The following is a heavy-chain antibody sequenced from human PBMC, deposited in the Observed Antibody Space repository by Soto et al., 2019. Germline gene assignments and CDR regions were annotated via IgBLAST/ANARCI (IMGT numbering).Heavy chain of an antibody. CDR2: IMPVFPTP. Sequence: QVQLVQSGAAVKKPGSSVKVSCKSSGGTFSTSAIIWVRQAPGQGLEWVGGIMPVFPTPDYAQKFQGRVTITADESTTTTYLELTRLRADDTAVYYCARDKARHQLGGIYYYMLDVWVQGTAITVAS. CDR1: GGTFSTSA. CDR3: ARDKARHQLGGIYYYMLDV. V-gene: IGHV1-69*12. D-gene: IGHD3-3*02. J-gene: IGHJ6*02.